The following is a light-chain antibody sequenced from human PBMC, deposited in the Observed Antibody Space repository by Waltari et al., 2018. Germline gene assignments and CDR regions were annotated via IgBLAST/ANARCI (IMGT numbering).Light chain of an antibody. J-gene: IGKJ1*01. CDR1: QSVSTS. V-gene: IGKV3-15*01. CDR2: GAS. Sequence: EIVMTQSPATLSVSPGERATHSCRASQSVSTSLAWFQQKPGQAPRLLIYGASTRATGIPTRFSGSGSGTEFTLTISSLQSEDFAVYYCQQYNTWPPGTFGLGTKVEI. CDR3: QQYNTWPPGT.